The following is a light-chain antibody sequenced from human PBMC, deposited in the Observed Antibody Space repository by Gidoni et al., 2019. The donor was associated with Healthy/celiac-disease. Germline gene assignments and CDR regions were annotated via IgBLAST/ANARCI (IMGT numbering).Light chain of an antibody. V-gene: IGKV2-28*01. CDR3: LQARQTPPA. CDR2: LGS. CDR1: QSLLHSNGYNY. J-gene: IGKJ1*01. Sequence: DSVMTQSTLSLPVTPGEPASISCRSSQSLLHSNGYNYLHWYLQKPGQSPQLLIYLGSNRASGVPDRFSGSGSGTDFTLKISRLEAEDVGVYYCLQARQTPPAFGQGTKVEIK.